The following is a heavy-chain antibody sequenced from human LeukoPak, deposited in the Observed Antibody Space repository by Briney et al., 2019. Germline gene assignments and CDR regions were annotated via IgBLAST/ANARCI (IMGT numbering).Heavy chain of an antibody. CDR2: ISSSGSNI. CDR1: GFSFSDYY. Sequence: GGSLRLSCAASGFSFSDYYMSWIRQAPGKGLEWISYISSSGSNIYADSVKGRFTISRDNAKNSLYLQMNSLRAEDTAVYYCARPEGYYYYMDVWGKGTTVTVSS. J-gene: IGHJ6*03. V-gene: IGHV3-11*04. D-gene: IGHD6-6*01. CDR3: ARPEGYYYYMDV.